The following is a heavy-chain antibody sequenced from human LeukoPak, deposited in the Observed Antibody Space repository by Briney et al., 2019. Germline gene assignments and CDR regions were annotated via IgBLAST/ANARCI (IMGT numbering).Heavy chain of an antibody. V-gene: IGHV3-30*18. CDR3: AKALRYCSGGSCYSREFGFEN. Sequence: WMYLRLSSAGSAFTFSNYDMHWLGQAPGKGLEWLAVISYDGTNKYYADSVKVRLTISRDNSKTPLYPQMNSLRADDTAVYYCAKALRYCSGGSCYSREFGFENWGQGTLVTVSS. CDR2: ISYDGTNK. CDR1: AFTFSNYD. D-gene: IGHD2-15*01. J-gene: IGHJ4*02.